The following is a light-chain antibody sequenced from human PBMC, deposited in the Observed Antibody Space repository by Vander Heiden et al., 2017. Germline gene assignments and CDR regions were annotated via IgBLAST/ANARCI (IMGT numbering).Light chain of an antibody. J-gene: IGKJ3*01. CDR3: QQANSFPFT. Sequence: DPVSITCRASQDIRNWLAWYQQKPGKAPKLLIYAASSLHSGVPSRYSGSGSGTDFTLTISSLQPDDFATYYCQQANSFPFTFGHGTKVXIK. CDR2: AAS. V-gene: IGKV1-12*01. CDR1: QDIRNW.